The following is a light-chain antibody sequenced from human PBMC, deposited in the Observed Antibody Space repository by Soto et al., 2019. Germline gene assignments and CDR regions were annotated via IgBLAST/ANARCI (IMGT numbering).Light chain of an antibody. V-gene: IGLV1-40*01. CDR1: SSNIGAGYD. Sequence: QSVLTQPPSVSRTPGQRVTICCTRSSSNIGAGYDVHWYQQLPGTAPKLLIYGNSNRPSGVPDRFSGSKSGTSASLAITGLQAEDEADYYCQSYDSSLRVSVFGGGTKLTVL. CDR3: QSYDSSLRVSV. J-gene: IGLJ2*01. CDR2: GNS.